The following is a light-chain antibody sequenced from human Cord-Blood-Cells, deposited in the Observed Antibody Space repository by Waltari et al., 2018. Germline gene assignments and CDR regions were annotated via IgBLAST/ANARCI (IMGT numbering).Light chain of an antibody. CDR3: CSYAGSSTYV. V-gene: IGLV2-23*01. Sequence: QSALTQPASVSGSPGQSITISCTGTSSDVGRYNHVSWYQPHPGKAPNLMIYEGSKRPSRVSNRFSGSKSGNTASLTISGLQAEYEAAYYCCSYAGSSTYVFGTGTKVTVL. CDR1: SSDVGRYNH. J-gene: IGLJ1*01. CDR2: EGS.